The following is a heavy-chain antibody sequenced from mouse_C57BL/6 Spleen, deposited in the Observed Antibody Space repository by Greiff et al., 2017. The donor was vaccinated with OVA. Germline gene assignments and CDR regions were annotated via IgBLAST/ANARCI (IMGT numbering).Heavy chain of an antibody. V-gene: IGHV1-69*01. CDR1: GYTFTSYW. J-gene: IGHJ1*03. CDR3: ARYEGVAGTGYFDV. D-gene: IGHD1-1*02. Sequence: QVQLQQPGAELVMPGASVKLSCKASGYTFTSYWMHWVKQRPGQGLEWIGEIDPSDSYTNYNQKFKGKSTLTVDKSSSTAYMQLRRLTSEDSAVYYWARYEGVAGTGYFDVWGTGTTVTVSS. CDR2: IDPSDSYT.